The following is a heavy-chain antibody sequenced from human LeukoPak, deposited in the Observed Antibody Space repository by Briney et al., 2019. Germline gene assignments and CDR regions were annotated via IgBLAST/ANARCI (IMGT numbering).Heavy chain of an antibody. J-gene: IGHJ3*02. V-gene: IGHV4-34*01. CDR3: ARVQLQTLLWFGAKKNRDAFDI. Sequence: PSETLSLTCAVYGGSFSGYYWSWIRQPPGKGLEWIGEINHSGSTNYNPSLKSRVTISVDTSKNQFSLKLSSVTAADTAVYYCARVQLQTLLWFGAKKNRDAFDIWGQGTMVTVSS. CDR2: INHSGST. D-gene: IGHD3-10*01. CDR1: GGSFSGYY.